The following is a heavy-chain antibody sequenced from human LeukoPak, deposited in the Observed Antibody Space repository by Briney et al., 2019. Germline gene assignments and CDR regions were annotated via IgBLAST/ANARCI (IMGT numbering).Heavy chain of an antibody. CDR3: ARDIEFWSGPYYMDV. D-gene: IGHD3-3*01. V-gene: IGHV3-30-3*01. CDR1: GFTFSSYA. Sequence: QSGGSLRLSCAASGFTFSSYAMHWVRQAPGKGLEWVAVISYDGGNKYYADSVKGRFTISRDNSKNTLYLQMNSLRAEDTAVYYCARDIEFWSGPYYMDVWGKGTTVTVSS. CDR2: ISYDGGNK. J-gene: IGHJ6*03.